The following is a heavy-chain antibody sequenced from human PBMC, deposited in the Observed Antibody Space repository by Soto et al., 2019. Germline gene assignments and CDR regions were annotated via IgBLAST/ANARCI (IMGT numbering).Heavy chain of an antibody. CDR2: ISGSGGST. Sequence: GGSLRLSCAASGFTFSSYAMSWVRQAPGKGLEWVSAISGSGGSTYYADSVKGRFTISRDNSKNTPYLQMNSLRAEDTAVYYCATSPYDSSGYYQYYYGMDVWGQGTTVTVSS. CDR3: ATSPYDSSGYYQYYYGMDV. CDR1: GFTFSSYA. D-gene: IGHD3-22*01. V-gene: IGHV3-23*01. J-gene: IGHJ6*02.